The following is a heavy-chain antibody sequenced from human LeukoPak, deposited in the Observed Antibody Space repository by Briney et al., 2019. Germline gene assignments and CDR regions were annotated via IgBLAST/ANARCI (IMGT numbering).Heavy chain of an antibody. CDR3: ARVGCSSTSCYRWLGYFDY. CDR2: ISYDGSNK. D-gene: IGHD2-2*01. V-gene: IGHV3-30*01. J-gene: IGHJ4*02. Sequence: GRSLRLSCAASGFTFSSYAMHWVRQAPGKGLEWVAVISYDGSNKYYADSVKGRFTISRDNSKNTLYLQMNSQRAEDTAVYYCARVGCSSTSCYRWLGYFDYWGQGTLVTVSS. CDR1: GFTFSSYA.